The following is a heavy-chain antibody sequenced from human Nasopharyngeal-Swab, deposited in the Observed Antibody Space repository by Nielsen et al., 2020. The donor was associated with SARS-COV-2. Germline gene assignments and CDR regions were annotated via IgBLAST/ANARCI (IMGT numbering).Heavy chain of an antibody. CDR2: ISSSSSTI. CDR3: AREFEATGATYLDY. Sequence: GGSLRLSCAVSGFTFSSYSMNWVRQAPGKGLEWVSYISSSSSTIYYADSVKGRFTISRDNAKNSLYLQMNSLRAEDTAVYYCAREFEATGATYLDYWGLGTLVTVSS. D-gene: IGHD1-26*01. J-gene: IGHJ4*02. CDR1: GFTFSSYS. V-gene: IGHV3-48*01.